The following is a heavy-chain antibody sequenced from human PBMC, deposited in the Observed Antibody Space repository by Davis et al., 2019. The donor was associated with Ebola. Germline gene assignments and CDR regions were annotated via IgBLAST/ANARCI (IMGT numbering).Heavy chain of an antibody. J-gene: IGHJ3*02. V-gene: IGHV3-23*01. CDR3: AKDTSNIWFDI. Sequence: GESLKISCAASGFTFSNYAMSWVRQAPGKGLEWVSGISGSGNSIKYADSVKGRFTVSRDNSKNTLYLQMNGLRVEDTAIYYCAKDTSNIWFDIWGQGTMVTVSS. CDR2: ISGSGNSI. D-gene: IGHD1-26*01. CDR1: GFTFSNYA.